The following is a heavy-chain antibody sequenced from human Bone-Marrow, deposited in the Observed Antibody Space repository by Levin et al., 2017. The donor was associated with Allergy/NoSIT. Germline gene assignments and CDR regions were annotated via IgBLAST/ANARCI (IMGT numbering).Heavy chain of an antibody. CDR2: INPKSGGT. D-gene: IGHD3-16*01. J-gene: IGHJ4*02. CDR1: AYTFVGYY. Sequence: PGESLKISCKATAYTFVGYYIHWVRQAPGQGLEWMGRINPKSGGTDFAQKFQARVSMTRNTYMGTAYMQLSSLRSDDTAVYYCARGRGSTVFGVDGEFDFWGQGNLVIVSS. CDR3: ARGRGSTVFGVDGEFDF. V-gene: IGHV1-2*06.